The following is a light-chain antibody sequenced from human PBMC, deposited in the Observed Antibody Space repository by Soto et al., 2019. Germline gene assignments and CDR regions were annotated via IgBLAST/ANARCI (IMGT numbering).Light chain of an antibody. CDR2: GAS. CDR3: QQYNNWPPWT. CDR1: QSVSSN. Sequence: EILMTQSPDTLSVSPGERATLSCRASQSVSSNLAWYQQKPGQAPRRLIYGASTRATGIPARFSGSGSGTEFTLTISSLQSEDFAVYYCQQYNNWPPWTFGQGTKVEIK. J-gene: IGKJ1*01. V-gene: IGKV3-15*01.